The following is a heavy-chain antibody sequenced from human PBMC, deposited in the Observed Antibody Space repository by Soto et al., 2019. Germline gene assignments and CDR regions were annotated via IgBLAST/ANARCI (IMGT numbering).Heavy chain of an antibody. Sequence: GGSLRLSCAASGFTFINYAMSWVRQAPGKGLEWVSTISGSDGSTFYADSVKGRFTISRDSSKSTLSLQMNSLRAEDTALYHCAKHLSIAVRSFDYWGRGAQVTVSS. CDR2: ISGSDGST. J-gene: IGHJ4*02. V-gene: IGHV3-23*01. D-gene: IGHD3-3*02. CDR3: AKHLSIAVRSFDY. CDR1: GFTFINYA.